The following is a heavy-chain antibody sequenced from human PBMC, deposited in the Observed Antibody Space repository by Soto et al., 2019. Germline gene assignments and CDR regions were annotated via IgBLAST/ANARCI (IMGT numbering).Heavy chain of an antibody. D-gene: IGHD6-19*01. Sequence: GESLKISCTASGFTFGDYAMSWFRQAPGKGLEWVGFIRSKAYGGTTEYAASVKGRFTISRDDSKSIAYLQMNSLKTEDTAVYYCTRAVADPNWFDPWGQGTLVTVSS. V-gene: IGHV3-49*03. CDR1: GFTFGDYA. J-gene: IGHJ5*02. CDR2: IRSKAYGGTT. CDR3: TRAVADPNWFDP.